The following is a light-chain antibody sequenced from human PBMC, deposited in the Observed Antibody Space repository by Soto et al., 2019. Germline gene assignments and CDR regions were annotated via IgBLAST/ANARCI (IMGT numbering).Light chain of an antibody. CDR3: QQLNSYVKGFT. CDR1: QGISRY. CDR2: AAS. V-gene: IGKV1-9*01. J-gene: IGKJ3*01. Sequence: DTQLTQSPSFLSASVGDRVTITCRASQGISRYLAWYQQKPGKAPKLLIYAASTLQSGVPSRFSGSGSGTEFTLTISSLQPEDFATYYCQQLNSYVKGFTFGPGTKVDIK.